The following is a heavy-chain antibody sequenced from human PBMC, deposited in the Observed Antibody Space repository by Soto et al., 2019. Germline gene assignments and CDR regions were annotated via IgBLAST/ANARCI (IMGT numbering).Heavy chain of an antibody. V-gene: IGHV3-23*01. CDR2: ITTNGGST. J-gene: IGHJ4*02. D-gene: IGHD6-19*01. Sequence: EVQLLESGGGLVQPGASLRLSCAASGFTFSNYAMNWVRQAPGKGLEWVSTITTNGGSTYYADSVKGRFTISRDNSKNTLYLQMNSLRAEDTALYYCAKGWQWQDYWGQGTLVTVSS. CDR1: GFTFSNYA. CDR3: AKGWQWQDY.